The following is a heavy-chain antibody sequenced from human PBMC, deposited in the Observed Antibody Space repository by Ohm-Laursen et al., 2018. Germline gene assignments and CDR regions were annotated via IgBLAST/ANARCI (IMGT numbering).Heavy chain of an antibody. D-gene: IGHD3-22*01. J-gene: IGHJ4*02. Sequence: TLSLTCTVSGGSISNYYWSWIRQPPGKGLEWIGYIYYSGSTSYNPSLKSRVTISLDTSKNQFSLKLISVTASDTAVYYCARDRGRWYYDRSGHAPHYWGQGTLVTVSS. CDR1: GGSISNYY. CDR2: IYYSGST. CDR3: ARDRGRWYYDRSGHAPHY. V-gene: IGHV4-59*01.